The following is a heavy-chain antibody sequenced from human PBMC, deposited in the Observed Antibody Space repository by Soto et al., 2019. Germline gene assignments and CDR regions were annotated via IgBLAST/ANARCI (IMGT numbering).Heavy chain of an antibody. CDR3: ARARSSGWSSYYFDY. V-gene: IGHV4-34*01. CDR1: GGSFSGYY. CDR2: INHSGST. D-gene: IGHD6-19*01. Sequence: SETLSLTCAVYGGSFSGYYWSWIRQPPGKGLEWIGEINHSGSTNYNPSLKSRVTISVDTSKNQFSLKLSSVTAADTAVYYCARARSSGWSSYYFDYWGQGTLVTVSS. J-gene: IGHJ4*02.